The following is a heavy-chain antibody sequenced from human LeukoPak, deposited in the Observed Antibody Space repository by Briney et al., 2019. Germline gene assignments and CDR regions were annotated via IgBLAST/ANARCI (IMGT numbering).Heavy chain of an antibody. D-gene: IGHD2-21*01. J-gene: IGHJ4*02. CDR3: ARDCGGDCYAFDY. CDR2: INTDGSST. Sequence: GGSLRLSCAASGFIFDSYGMNWVRQAPGKGLVWVSRINTDGSSTSYADSVKGRFTISRDNAKNTLYLQMNSLRAEDTAVYYCARDCGGDCYAFDYWGQGTLVTVSS. V-gene: IGHV3-74*01. CDR1: GFIFDSYG.